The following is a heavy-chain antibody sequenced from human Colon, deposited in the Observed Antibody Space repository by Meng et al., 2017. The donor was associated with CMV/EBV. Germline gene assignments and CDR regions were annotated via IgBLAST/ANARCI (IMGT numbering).Heavy chain of an antibody. Sequence: GESLKISCAASGFTFSSYWMNWVRQVPGKGLEWVASMNQDGSEKYYVDSVKGRFTISRDNAKNSLYVQMNSLSAKDTAVYYCGRDGSVYCRSGSCYHGYYYGVDVWGQGTTVTVSS. J-gene: IGHJ6*02. D-gene: IGHD2-2*01. CDR1: GFTFSSYW. CDR3: GRDGSVYCRSGSCYHGYYYGVDV. V-gene: IGHV3-7*01. CDR2: MNQDGSEK.